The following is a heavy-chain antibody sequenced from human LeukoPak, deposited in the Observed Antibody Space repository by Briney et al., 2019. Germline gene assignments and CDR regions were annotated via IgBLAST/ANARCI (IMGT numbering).Heavy chain of an antibody. V-gene: IGHV3-9*01. J-gene: IGHJ4*02. D-gene: IGHD4-17*01. CDR3: ARGRGTVTTMDY. CDR1: GFTFDDYA. Sequence: GGSLRLSCAASGFTFDDYAMHWVRQAPGKGLEWVSGISWNSGSIGYADSVKGRFTISRDNAKNSLYLQMNSLRAEDTALYYCARGRGTVTTMDYWGQGTLVTVSS. CDR2: ISWNSGSI.